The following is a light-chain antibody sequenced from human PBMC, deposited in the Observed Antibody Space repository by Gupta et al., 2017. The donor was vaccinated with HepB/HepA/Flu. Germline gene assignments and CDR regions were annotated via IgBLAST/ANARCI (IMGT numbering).Light chain of an antibody. CDR2: LNSDGSH. CDR3: QTWGTGIRV. CDR1: SGHSSYA. J-gene: IGLJ3*02. V-gene: IGLV4-69*01. Sequence: QLVLTHSPSPSASLGASVKLTCTLSSGHSSYAIAWHQQQPEKGPRYLMKLNSDGSHSKGDGIPDRFSGSSSGAERYLTISSLQSEDEADYYWQTWGTGIRVFGGGTKLTVL.